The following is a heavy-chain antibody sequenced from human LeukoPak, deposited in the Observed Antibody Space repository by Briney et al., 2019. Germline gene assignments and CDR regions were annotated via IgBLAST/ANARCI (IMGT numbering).Heavy chain of an antibody. CDR1: GGSISSSSYY. V-gene: IGHV4-39*01. CDR3: ARRSMVRGRYNWFDP. J-gene: IGHJ5*02. CDR2: IYYSGST. Sequence: SETLSLTCNVSGGSISSSSYYWGWIRQPPGKGLEWIGSIYYSGSTYYNPSLKSRVTISVDTSKNQFSLKLSSVTAADTAVYYCARRSMVRGRYNWFDPWGQGTLVTVSS. D-gene: IGHD3-10*01.